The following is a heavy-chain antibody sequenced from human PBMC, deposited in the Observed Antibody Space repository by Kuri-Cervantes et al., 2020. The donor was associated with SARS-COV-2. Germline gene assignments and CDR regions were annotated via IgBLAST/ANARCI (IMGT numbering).Heavy chain of an antibody. CDR2: ISYSTTHI. D-gene: IGHD6-13*01. CDR3: ASIAAAGPRDY. CDR1: GFTFSSYA. V-gene: IGHV3-21*01. Sequence: GESLKISCAASGFTFSSYAMSWVRQAPGKGLEWVSSISYSTTHIYYEDSVKGRFTISRDNAKSSLYLQMNSLRAEDTAVYYCASIAAAGPRDYWGQGTLVTVSS. J-gene: IGHJ4*02.